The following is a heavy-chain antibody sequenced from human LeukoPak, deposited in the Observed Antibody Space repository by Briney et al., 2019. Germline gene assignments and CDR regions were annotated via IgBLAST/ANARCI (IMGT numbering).Heavy chain of an antibody. J-gene: IGHJ6*02. D-gene: IGHD5-24*01. Sequence: PGGSLRLSCAASGFIFSNYAMTSVRQAPGKGLEWVSAISGSGDSTYYADSVKGRFTISRDNSKNTLYLQMSSLRAEDTAVYHCAKSPPDNYQYYYGMEVWGQGTTVTVSS. V-gene: IGHV3-23*01. CDR2: ISGSGDST. CDR3: AKSPPDNYQYYYGMEV. CDR1: GFIFSNYA.